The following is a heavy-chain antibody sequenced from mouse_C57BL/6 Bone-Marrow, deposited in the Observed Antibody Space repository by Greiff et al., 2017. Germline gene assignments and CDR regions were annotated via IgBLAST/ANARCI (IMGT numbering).Heavy chain of an antibody. CDR3: ARHEGAYYGNYVGYFDV. CDR2: FYPGSGSI. Sequence: QVQLQQSGAELVKPGASVKLSCKASGYTFTEYTIHWVKQRSGQGLEWIGWFYPGSGSIKYNEKFKDKATLTADKSSSTVYMELSRLTSEDSAVYFCARHEGAYYGNYVGYFDVWGTGTTVTVSS. V-gene: IGHV1-62-2*01. D-gene: IGHD2-10*01. CDR1: GYTFTEYT. J-gene: IGHJ1*03.